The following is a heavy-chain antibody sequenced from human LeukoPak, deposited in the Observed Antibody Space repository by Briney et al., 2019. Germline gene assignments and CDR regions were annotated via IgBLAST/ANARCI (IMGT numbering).Heavy chain of an antibody. Sequence: PGGSLRLSCAASGFTFSNYWMSWVRQAPGKGLEWVAHINQDGSEKYYVDSVKGRFTISRDNAKNSLYLQMNSLRAEDTAVYYCARGGGGDTVVAFAFDIWGQGTMVTVSS. CDR2: INQDGSEK. D-gene: IGHD2-15*01. CDR3: ARGGGGDTVVAFAFDI. V-gene: IGHV3-7*05. CDR1: GFTFSNYW. J-gene: IGHJ3*02.